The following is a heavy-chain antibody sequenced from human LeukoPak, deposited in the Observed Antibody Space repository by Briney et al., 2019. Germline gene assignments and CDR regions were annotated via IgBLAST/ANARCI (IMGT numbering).Heavy chain of an antibody. D-gene: IGHD5-18*01. CDR3: AKGSRNKRGYSYGYQVDY. CDR1: GFTFSSYA. CDR2: ISGSGGST. J-gene: IGHJ4*02. V-gene: IGHV3-23*01. Sequence: GGSLRLSCAAPGFTFSSYAMSWVRQAPGKGLEWVSAISGSGGSTYYADSVKGRFTISRDNSKNTLYLQMNSLRAEDTAVYYCAKGSRNKRGYSYGYQVDYWGQGTLVTVSS.